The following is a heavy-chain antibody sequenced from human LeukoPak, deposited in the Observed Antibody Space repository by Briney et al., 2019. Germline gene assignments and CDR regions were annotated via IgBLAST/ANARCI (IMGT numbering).Heavy chain of an antibody. D-gene: IGHD3-10*01. V-gene: IGHV3-11*01. CDR1: GFTFSDYY. Sequence: GGSLRLSCAASGFTFSDYYMSWIRQAPGKGLEWVSYISSSGSTIYYADSVKGRFTISRDNAKNSLYLQMNSLRAEDTAVYYCATSATGDYYYGMDVWGQGTTVTVSS. CDR2: ISSSGSTI. CDR3: ATSATGDYYYGMDV. J-gene: IGHJ6*02.